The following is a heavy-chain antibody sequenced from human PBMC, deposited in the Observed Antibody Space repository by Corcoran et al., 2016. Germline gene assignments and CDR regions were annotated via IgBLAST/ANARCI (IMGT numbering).Heavy chain of an antibody. D-gene: IGHD3-22*01. CDR1: GYSFTSYW. CDR2: IYPGDSDT. CDR3: ARNSFYDSSGLYYFDY. J-gene: IGHJ4*02. V-gene: IGHV5-51*01. Sequence: EVQLVQSGAEVKKPGESLKISCKGSGYSFTSYWIGWVRQMPGKVLEWLGIIYPGDSDTRYSPSFQGQVTISADKSISTAYLQWSSLEASDTAMYYCARNSFYDSSGLYYFDYWGQGTLVTVSS.